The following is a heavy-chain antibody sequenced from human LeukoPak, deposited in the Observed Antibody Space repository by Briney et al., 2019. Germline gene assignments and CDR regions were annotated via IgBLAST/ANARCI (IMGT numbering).Heavy chain of an antibody. Sequence: PGGSLRLSCAASGFTFRSYDMHWVRQPTGKGLEWASTIGSAGDTYYPGSVKGRFTISRENAKNSLYLQMNSLRAGDTAVYYCGRSPGGVYGDLIDYWGQGTLVTVSS. CDR2: IGSAGDT. CDR1: GFTFRSYD. CDR3: GRSPGGVYGDLIDY. V-gene: IGHV3-13*04. D-gene: IGHD4-17*01. J-gene: IGHJ4*02.